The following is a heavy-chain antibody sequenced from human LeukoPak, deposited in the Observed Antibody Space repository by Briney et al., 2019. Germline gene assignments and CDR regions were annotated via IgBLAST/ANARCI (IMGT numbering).Heavy chain of an antibody. J-gene: IGHJ3*01. D-gene: IGHD3-22*01. CDR1: GFTFSSYG. Sequence: SGGSLRLSCEGSGFTFSSYGMSWVRQAPGKGLEWVSAISGSGGSTYYADSVKGRFTISRDNSKNTLYLQMNSLRAEDTAVYYCAKDPPSHYDTSAYYVDAFDVWGQGTMLTVSS. CDR3: AKDPPSHYDTSAYYVDAFDV. V-gene: IGHV3-23*01. CDR2: ISGSGGST.